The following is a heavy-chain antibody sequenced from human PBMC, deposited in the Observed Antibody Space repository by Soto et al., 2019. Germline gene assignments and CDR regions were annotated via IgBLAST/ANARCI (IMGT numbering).Heavy chain of an antibody. D-gene: IGHD6-19*01. V-gene: IGHV1-18*04. Sequence: ASVKVSCKASGYTFTSYGISWVRQAPGQGLEWMGWISAYNGKTNYAQKLQGRVKMTKETSTSTAYMELRSLRPDDTAVYYCARESGSGWYDYWRQATLLTVSS. CDR1: GYTFTSYG. J-gene: IGHJ5*01. CDR2: ISAYNGKT. CDR3: ARESGSGWYDY.